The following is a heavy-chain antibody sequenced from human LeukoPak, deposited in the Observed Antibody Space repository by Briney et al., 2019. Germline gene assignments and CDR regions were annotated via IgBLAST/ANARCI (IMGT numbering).Heavy chain of an antibody. V-gene: IGHV5-51*01. CDR3: ARSLFPGYLYGMDV. CDR2: IYPGDSDT. CDR1: GYSFTTYW. J-gene: IGHJ6*02. Sequence: GESLKIYCKGSGYSFTTYWIGWVRPMPGKGLGWMGIIYPGDSDTRYSPSFQGQVTISADKSIPTAYLQWSSLKASDTAMYYCARSLFPGYLYGMDVWGQGTTVTVSS. D-gene: IGHD1-1*01.